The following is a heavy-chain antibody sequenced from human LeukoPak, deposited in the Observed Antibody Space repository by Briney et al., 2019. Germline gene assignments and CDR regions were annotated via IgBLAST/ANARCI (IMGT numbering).Heavy chain of an antibody. V-gene: IGHV3-23*01. Sequence: GGSLRLSCAASGFTFNYYAMSWVRQAPGKGLEWVSSLSASAITTYYAASVKGRFTISRDNSKNTLSPQMNSLRAEDTAVYYCVKVNSAWSGGTYYFDYWGQGTLVTVSS. CDR3: VKVNSAWSGGTYYFDY. CDR2: LSASAITT. J-gene: IGHJ4*02. D-gene: IGHD6-19*01. CDR1: GFTFNYYA.